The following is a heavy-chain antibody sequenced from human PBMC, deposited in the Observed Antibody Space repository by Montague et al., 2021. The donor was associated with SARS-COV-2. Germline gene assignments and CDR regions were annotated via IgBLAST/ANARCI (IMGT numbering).Heavy chain of an antibody. CDR1: GGSISSSSYY. V-gene: IGHV4-39*01. J-gene: IGHJ5*02. CDR2: IYYSGST. Sequence: SETLSLTCTVSGGSISSSSYYRGWIRQPPGKGLEWIGSIYYSGSTXYNPSLKSRVTISVDTSKNQFSLKLSSVTAADTAAYYCARLWGSDIVLMVYAIKGWFDPWGQGTLVTVSS. CDR3: ARLWGSDIVLMVYAIKGWFDP. D-gene: IGHD2-8*01.